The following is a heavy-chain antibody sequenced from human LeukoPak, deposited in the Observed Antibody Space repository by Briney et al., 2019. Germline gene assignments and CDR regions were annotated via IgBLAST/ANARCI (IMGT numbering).Heavy chain of an antibody. CDR2: IYYSGST. CDR1: GGSISSYY. Sequence: PSETLSLTCTVSGGSISSYYWSWIRQPPGKGLEWIGYIYYSGSTNYNPSLKSRVTISVDTSKNQFSLKLSSVTAADTAVYYCARWKVGATTDYFDYWGQGTLVTVSS. J-gene: IGHJ4*02. D-gene: IGHD1-26*01. CDR3: ARWKVGATTDYFDY. V-gene: IGHV4-59*01.